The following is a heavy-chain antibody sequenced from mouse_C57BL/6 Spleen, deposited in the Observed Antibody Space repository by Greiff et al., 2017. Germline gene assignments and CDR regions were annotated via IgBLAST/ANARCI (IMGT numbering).Heavy chain of an antibody. D-gene: IGHD1-1*01. CDR3: TRGDYGSQFAY. V-gene: IGHV1-15*01. CDR1: GYTFTDYE. J-gene: IGHJ3*01. CDR2: IDPETGGT. Sequence: QVQLQQSGAELVRPGASVTLSYKASGYTFTDYEMHWVKQTPVHGLEWIGAIDPETGGTAYNQKFKGKAILTADKSSSTAYMELRSLTSEDSAVYYCTRGDYGSQFAYWGQGTLVTVAA.